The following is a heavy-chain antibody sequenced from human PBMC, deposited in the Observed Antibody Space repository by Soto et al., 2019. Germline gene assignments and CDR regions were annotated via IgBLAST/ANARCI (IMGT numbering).Heavy chain of an antibody. CDR1: GGSFSGYY. CDR2: ISHSGST. V-gene: IGHV4-34*01. Sequence: PSETLSLTCAVYGGSFSGYYWSWIRQPPGKGLEWIAEISHSGSTNYNPSLKSRVTISVDTSKNQFSLNLSSVTAADTAVYYCARGVTGRFLTHFDYWGQGTLVTV. CDR3: ARGVTGRFLTHFDY. D-gene: IGHD2-21*02. J-gene: IGHJ4*02.